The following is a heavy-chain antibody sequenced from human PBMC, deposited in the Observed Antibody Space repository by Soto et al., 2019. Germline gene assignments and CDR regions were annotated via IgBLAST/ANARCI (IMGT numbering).Heavy chain of an antibody. V-gene: IGHV4-39*01. J-gene: IGHJ4*02. Sequence: ETLSLTCAVSGGSISRNNHLWAWIRQPPGKGLDWIGSIHYGGITYYNPSLKSRVTMSVDTSKNQFSLKLSSVTAADTAVYYCGRRVEDSFGYYYADYWGQGTLVTVSS. CDR1: GGSISRNNHL. CDR2: IHYGGIT. D-gene: IGHD3-22*01. CDR3: GRRVEDSFGYYYADY.